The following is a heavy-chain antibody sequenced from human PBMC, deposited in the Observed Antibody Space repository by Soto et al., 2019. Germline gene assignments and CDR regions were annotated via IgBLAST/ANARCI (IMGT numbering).Heavy chain of an antibody. V-gene: IGHV4-39*01. CDR1: GGSISSSSYY. J-gene: IGHJ4*02. CDR2: IYYSGST. Sequence: QLQLQESGPGLVKPSETLSLTCTVSGGSISSSSYYWGWIRQPPGKGLEWIGSIYYSGSTYYNPSPKSRVPIAVHTSKNQFYLKLSSVTAADTAVYYCARRGSGSYSDYWGQGTLVTVSS. CDR3: ARRGSGSYSDY. D-gene: IGHD3-10*01.